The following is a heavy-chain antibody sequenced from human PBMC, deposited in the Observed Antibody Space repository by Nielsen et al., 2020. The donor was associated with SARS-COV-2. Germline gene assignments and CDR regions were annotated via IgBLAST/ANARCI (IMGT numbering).Heavy chain of an antibody. Sequence: GGSLRLSCAASGFTFSDYYMSWIRQAPGKGLEWVSVIYSGGSTYYADSVKGRFTISRHNSKNTLYLQMNSLRAEDTAVYYCARDLGGVFDYWGQGTLVTVSS. V-gene: IGHV3-53*04. J-gene: IGHJ4*02. CDR3: ARDLGGVFDY. CDR1: GFTFSDYY. D-gene: IGHD3-16*01. CDR2: IYSGGST.